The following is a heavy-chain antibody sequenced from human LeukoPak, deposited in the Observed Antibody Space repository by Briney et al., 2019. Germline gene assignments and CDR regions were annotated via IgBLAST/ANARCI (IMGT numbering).Heavy chain of an antibody. Sequence: GGSLRLSCAASGFTFSSYGMHWVRQAPGKGLEWVAVISYDGSNKYYADSVKGRFTISKDNSKNTLYLQMNSLRAEDTAVYYCAKGENRLHSVLNYWGQGTLVTVSS. CDR1: GFTFSSYG. V-gene: IGHV3-30*18. CDR3: AKGENRLHSVLNY. CDR2: ISYDGSNK. D-gene: IGHD5-24*01. J-gene: IGHJ4*02.